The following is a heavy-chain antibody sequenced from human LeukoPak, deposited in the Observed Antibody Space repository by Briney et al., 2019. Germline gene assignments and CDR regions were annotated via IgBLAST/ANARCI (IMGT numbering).Heavy chain of an antibody. CDR1: GFTFGDYA. V-gene: IGHV3-49*03. J-gene: IGHJ4*02. D-gene: IGHD5-12*01. CDR2: IRSKAYGETA. CDR3: TRDRGAYDLYDY. Sequence: GGSLRLSCTASGFTFGDYAMSWIRQAPGKGLEWVGFIRSKAYGETADYAASVKGRFTISRDDSKAIAYLQMNSLKTEDTAVYHCTRDRGAYDLYDYWGQGTLVTVSS.